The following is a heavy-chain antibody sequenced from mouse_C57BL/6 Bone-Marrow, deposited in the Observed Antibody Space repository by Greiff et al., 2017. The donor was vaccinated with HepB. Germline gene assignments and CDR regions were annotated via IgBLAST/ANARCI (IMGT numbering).Heavy chain of an antibody. J-gene: IGHJ4*01. CDR1: GYSITSGYY. Sequence: VQLQQSGPGLVKPSQSLSLTCSVTGYSITSGYYWNWIRQFPGNKLEWMGYISYDGSNNYNPSLKNRISITRDTSKNQFFLKLNSVTTEDTATYYCAREWGFYAMDYWGQGTSVTVSS. CDR2: ISYDGSN. D-gene: IGHD3-1*01. V-gene: IGHV3-6*01. CDR3: AREWGFYAMDY.